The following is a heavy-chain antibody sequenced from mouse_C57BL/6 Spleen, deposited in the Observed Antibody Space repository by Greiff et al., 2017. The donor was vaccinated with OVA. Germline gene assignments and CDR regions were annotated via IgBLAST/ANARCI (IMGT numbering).Heavy chain of an antibody. V-gene: IGHV1-82*01. CDR1: GYAFSSSW. CDR3: ARDYDYDLFAY. J-gene: IGHJ3*01. CDR2: IYPGDGDT. D-gene: IGHD2-4*01. Sequence: VQLQQSGPELVKPGASVKISCKASGYAFSSSWMNWVKQRPGKGLEWIGRIYPGDGDTNYNGKFKGKATLTAEKSSSTAYMQLSSLTSEDSAVYVGARDYDYDLFAYWGQGTLGTVSA.